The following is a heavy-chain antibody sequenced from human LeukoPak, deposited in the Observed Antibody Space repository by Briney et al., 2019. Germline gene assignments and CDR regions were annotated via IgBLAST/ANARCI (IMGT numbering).Heavy chain of an antibody. Sequence: SVKVSCKASGGTFSSYAISWVRQAPGQGLEWMGGIIPIFGTANYAQKFQGRVTITADKPTSTAYMELSRLRSDDTAVYYCARDLMVRGPMDVWGKGTTVTVSS. CDR3: ARDLMVRGPMDV. D-gene: IGHD3-10*01. V-gene: IGHV1-69*06. CDR1: GGTFSSYA. J-gene: IGHJ6*03. CDR2: IIPIFGTA.